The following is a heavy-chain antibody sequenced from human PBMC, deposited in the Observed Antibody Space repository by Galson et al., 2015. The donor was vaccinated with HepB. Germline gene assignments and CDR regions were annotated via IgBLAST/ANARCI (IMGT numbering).Heavy chain of an antibody. J-gene: IGHJ4*02. CDR2: IYWNDGK. Sequence: PALVKPTQTLTLTCTFSGFSLSTSGVGVGWIRQPPGKALEWLALIYWNDGKRYSPSLKSRLTITKDTSKNQVVPTMTNMDPVDTATYYCAHRRGGSYYSYWGQGTLVTVSS. CDR3: AHRRGGSYYSY. V-gene: IGHV2-5*01. CDR1: GFSLSTSGVG. D-gene: IGHD1-26*01.